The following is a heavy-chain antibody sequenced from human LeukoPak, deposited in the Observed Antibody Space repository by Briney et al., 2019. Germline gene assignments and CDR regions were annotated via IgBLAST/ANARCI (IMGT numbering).Heavy chain of an antibody. D-gene: IGHD6-13*01. V-gene: IGHV4-59*08. J-gene: IGHJ6*02. CDR3: ATYTIAAGGYYYYGMDV. CDR2: ISYSGNT. Sequence: SETLSLTCTVSGGSISSYYWNWIRQPPGKGLEWIGYISYSGNTNYNPSLKSRVTISVDTSKNQFSLKLSSVTAADTAVYFCATYTIAAGGYYYYGMDVWGQGTLVTVSS. CDR1: GGSISSYY.